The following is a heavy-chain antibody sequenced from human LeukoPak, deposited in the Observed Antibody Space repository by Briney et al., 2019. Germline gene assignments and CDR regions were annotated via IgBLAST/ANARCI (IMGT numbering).Heavy chain of an antibody. D-gene: IGHD1-26*01. Sequence: GGSLRLSCAASGFNPNSHNMNWVRQAPGKGLEWVSSISSGSTYIYYADSVKGRFTICRDNAKNLLYLEVNSLRVDDTAVYYCPRDRQTSGSPDDYWGQGTLVTVSS. V-gene: IGHV3-21*01. CDR2: ISSGSTYI. CDR3: PRDRQTSGSPDDY. J-gene: IGHJ4*02. CDR1: GFNPNSHN.